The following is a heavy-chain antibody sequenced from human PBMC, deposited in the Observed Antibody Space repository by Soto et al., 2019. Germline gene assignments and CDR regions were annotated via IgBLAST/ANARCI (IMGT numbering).Heavy chain of an antibody. D-gene: IGHD4-17*01. CDR2: IIPIFGTA. J-gene: IGHJ4*02. Sequence: GASVKVSCKASGGTFSSYAISWVRQAPGQGLEWMGGIIPIFGTANYAQKFQGRVTITADESTSTAYMELSSLRSEDTAVYYCARAYGDYNYFDYWGQGTLVTVSS. CDR1: GGTFSSYA. CDR3: ARAYGDYNYFDY. V-gene: IGHV1-69*13.